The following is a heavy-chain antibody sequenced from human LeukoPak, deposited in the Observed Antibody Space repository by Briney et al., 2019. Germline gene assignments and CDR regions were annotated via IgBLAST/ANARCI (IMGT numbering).Heavy chain of an antibody. D-gene: IGHD1-1*01. Sequence: SETLSLTCAVYGGSFSGYYWSWIRQPPGKGLEWIGEINHSGSTNYNPSLKSRVTISVDTSKNQFSLKLRSVTAADTAVYYCARDLNWNYFYYYYMDVWGKGATVTVS. CDR2: INHSGST. CDR1: GGSFSGYY. J-gene: IGHJ6*03. CDR3: ARDLNWNYFYYYYMDV. V-gene: IGHV4-34*01.